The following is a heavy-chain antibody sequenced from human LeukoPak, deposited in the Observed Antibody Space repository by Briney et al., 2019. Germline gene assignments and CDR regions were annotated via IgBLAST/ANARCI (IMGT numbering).Heavy chain of an antibody. D-gene: IGHD2-21*02. CDR3: ARAGVVVTAILFDP. V-gene: IGHV3-7*01. CDR2: IKQDGSEK. Sequence: GGSLRLSCAASGFTFSSYWMSWVRQAPGKGLEWVANIKQDGSEKYYVDSVKGRFTISRDNAKTSLYLQMNSLRAEDTAVYYCARAGVVVTAILFDPWGQGTLVTVSS. CDR1: GFTFSSYW. J-gene: IGHJ5*02.